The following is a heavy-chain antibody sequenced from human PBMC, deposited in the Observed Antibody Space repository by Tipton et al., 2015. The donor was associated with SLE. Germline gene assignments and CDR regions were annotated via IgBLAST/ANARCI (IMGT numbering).Heavy chain of an antibody. CDR1: GFTFSSYS. V-gene: IGHV3-48*04. Sequence: GSLRLSCAASGFTFSSYSMNWVRQAPGKGLEWVSYISSSGSTIYYADSVKGRLTISRDNAKNSLYLQMNSLRAEDTAVYYCARDPGEEGNYGSGSYPYYFDYWGQGTLVTVSS. CDR3: ARDPGEEGNYGSGSYPYYFDY. J-gene: IGHJ4*02. D-gene: IGHD3-10*01. CDR2: ISSSGSTI.